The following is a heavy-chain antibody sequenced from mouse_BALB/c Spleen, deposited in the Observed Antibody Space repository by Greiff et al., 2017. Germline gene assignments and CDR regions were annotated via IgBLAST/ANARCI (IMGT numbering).Heavy chain of an antibody. CDR2: IYWDDDK. J-gene: IGHJ4*01. CDR3: AQGNYRYLMDY. Sequence: QVTLKECGPGILQPSQTLSLTCSFSGFSLSTSGMGVSWIRQPSGKGLEWLAHIYWDDDKRYNPSLKSRLTISKDTSSNQVFLKITSVDTADTATYYCAQGNYRYLMDYWGQGTSVTVSS. V-gene: IGHV8-12*01. D-gene: IGHD2-14*01. CDR1: GFSLSTSGMG.